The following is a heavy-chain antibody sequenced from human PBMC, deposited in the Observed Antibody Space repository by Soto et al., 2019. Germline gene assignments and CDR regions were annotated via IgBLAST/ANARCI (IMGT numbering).Heavy chain of an antibody. CDR3: GRLEGLATISYYFDY. D-gene: IGHD3-9*01. J-gene: IGHJ4*02. V-gene: IGHV4-39*01. CDR2: VYYSGST. Sequence: QLQLQESGPGLVKPSETLSLTCTVSGGSVSSXXXXXXXXXXXXXXGLEWIGSVYYSGSTYYNPSLESRVTISVDKSKNQFSLKLMSLSAADTAVYYCGRLEGLATISYYFDYWGQGALVTVSS. CDR1: GGSVSSXXXX.